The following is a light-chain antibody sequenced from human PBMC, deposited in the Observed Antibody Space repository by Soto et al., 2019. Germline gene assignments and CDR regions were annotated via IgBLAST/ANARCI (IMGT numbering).Light chain of an antibody. V-gene: IGKV3-20*01. Sequence: EIVLTQSPGTLSLSPGERATLSCRASQSVSSSYLAWYQQKPGQAPRLLIFGASRRATGIPDRFSGRGSGTDFTLTISRPEPEDFAVYYCQQYGSSPGTLGQGTKVEIK. CDR2: GAS. J-gene: IGKJ1*01. CDR1: QSVSSSY. CDR3: QQYGSSPGT.